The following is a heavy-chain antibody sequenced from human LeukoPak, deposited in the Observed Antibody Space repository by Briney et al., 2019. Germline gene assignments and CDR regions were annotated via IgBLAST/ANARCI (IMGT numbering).Heavy chain of an antibody. CDR3: ARDSGSGNNDY. CDR2: ISAGNGNT. Sequence: VKVSCKASGYTFTSYAIHWVRPAPGQRLEWMGWISAGNGNTKYSQNFQGRVTFISNTSGTTAFMELSSPRSEDAAVYYCARDSGSGNNDYWGQGTLVTVSS. V-gene: IGHV1-3*01. D-gene: IGHD1-26*01. J-gene: IGHJ4*02. CDR1: GYTFTSYA.